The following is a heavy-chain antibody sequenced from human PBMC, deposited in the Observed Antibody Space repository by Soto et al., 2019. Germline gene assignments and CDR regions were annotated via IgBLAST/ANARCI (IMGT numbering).Heavy chain of an antibody. Sequence: TSETLSLTCTVSGGSISNSYWSWIRQSPGKGLEWIAFIYNTVSTNYNPALKSRVTISVDTSKNQFSLKLASVTAADTAVYYCARGPPFDYWGQGSLVTVSS. J-gene: IGHJ4*02. CDR2: IYNTVST. V-gene: IGHV4-59*01. CDR1: GGSISNSY. CDR3: ARGPPFDY.